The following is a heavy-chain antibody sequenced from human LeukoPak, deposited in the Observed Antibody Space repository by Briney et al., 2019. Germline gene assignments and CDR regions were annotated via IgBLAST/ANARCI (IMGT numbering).Heavy chain of an antibody. CDR1: AFTLATYW. J-gene: IGHJ4*02. V-gene: IGHV3-74*01. Sequence: PGGSQRLSCAPWAFTLATYWMHSVPDAPGRGPLWVSRINSDGSSTSYADCVKGRFTISRDNAKNTLYLQMNSLRAEDTAVYYCARGGSGNFYYWGQGTLVTVSS. CDR2: INSDGSST. CDR3: ARGGSGNFYY. D-gene: IGHD1-26*01.